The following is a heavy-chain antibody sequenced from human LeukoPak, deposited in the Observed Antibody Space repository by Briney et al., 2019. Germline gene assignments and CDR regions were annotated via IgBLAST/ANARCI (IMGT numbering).Heavy chain of an antibody. D-gene: IGHD3-22*01. V-gene: IGHV4-39*07. Sequence: SETLSLTCTVSSASITSSPYFWGWIRQSPGKGLEWIGEINHSGSTNYNPSLKSRVTILVDTSKNQFSLNLSSVTAADTAVYYCARGNYYDSAGYYDYWGQGTLVTVSS. CDR2: INHSGST. CDR1: SASITSSPYF. CDR3: ARGNYYDSAGYYDY. J-gene: IGHJ4*02.